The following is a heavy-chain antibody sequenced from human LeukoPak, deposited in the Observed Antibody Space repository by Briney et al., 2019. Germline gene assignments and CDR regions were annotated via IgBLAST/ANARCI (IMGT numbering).Heavy chain of an antibody. Sequence: PGGSLRLSCAASGFTFSSYSMNWVRQAPGKGLEWVSSISSSSSYIYYADSVKGRFTTSRDNAKNSLYLQMNSLRAEDTAVYCCARDASDYYFDYWGQGTLVTVSS. J-gene: IGHJ4*02. CDR3: ARDASDYYFDY. CDR2: ISSSSSYI. D-gene: IGHD6-6*01. V-gene: IGHV3-21*01. CDR1: GFTFSSYS.